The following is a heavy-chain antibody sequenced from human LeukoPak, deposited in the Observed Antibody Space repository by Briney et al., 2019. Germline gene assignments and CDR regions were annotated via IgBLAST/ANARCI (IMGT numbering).Heavy chain of an antibody. CDR1: GFSFSDYY. V-gene: IGHV3-11*01. CDR2: ISTISTIT. Sequence: GRSLRLSCAASGFSFSDYYMSWIRQAPGKGLEWISYISTISTITYNADSVKGRFTVSRDNAKNSLYLQMDSLRAEDTAVYYCARGSDGRGYPVFQYWGQGALVTVSS. J-gene: IGHJ1*01. CDR3: ARGSDGRGYPVFQY. D-gene: IGHD3-22*01.